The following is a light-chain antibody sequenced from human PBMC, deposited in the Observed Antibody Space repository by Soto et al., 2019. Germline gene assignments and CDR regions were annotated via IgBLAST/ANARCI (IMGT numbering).Light chain of an antibody. Sequence: QPVLTQSSSASASLGSSVKFTCTLSSGHSSYIIAWHQQQPGKAPRYLMNLEGSGSYNKRSGVPDRFSGSSSGADRYLTISNLQFEDEADYYCETWDSNTRVFGGGTKLTVL. CDR2: LEGSGSY. CDR3: ETWDSNTRV. V-gene: IGLV4-60*02. J-gene: IGLJ3*02. CDR1: SGHSSYI.